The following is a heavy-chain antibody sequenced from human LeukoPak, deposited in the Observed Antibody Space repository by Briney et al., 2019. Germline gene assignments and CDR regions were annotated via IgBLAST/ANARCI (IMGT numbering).Heavy chain of an antibody. V-gene: IGHV3-73*01. Sequence: GGSLRLSCAASGFTFSGSAMHWVRQASGKGLEWIGRIRSKANSYATAYAASVKGRFTISRDDSKNTAYLQMNSLKTEDAAVYYCTRPLITYCGGDCYAPDAFDIWGQGTMVTVSS. CDR3: TRPLITYCGGDCYAPDAFDI. CDR2: IRSKANSYAT. D-gene: IGHD2-21*02. CDR1: GFTFSGSA. J-gene: IGHJ3*02.